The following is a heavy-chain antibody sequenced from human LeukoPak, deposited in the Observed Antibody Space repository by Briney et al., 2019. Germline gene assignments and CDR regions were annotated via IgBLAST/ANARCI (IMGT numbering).Heavy chain of an antibody. CDR1: GFTFSSYA. V-gene: IGHV3-30-3*01. CDR2: ISYDGSNK. J-gene: IGHJ4*02. CDR3: ARDDGYQADDY. Sequence: GGSLRLSCAASGFTFSSYAMHWVRQAPGKGLEWVAVISYDGSNKYYADSVKGRFTISRDNSKNTLYLQMNSLRAEDTAVYYCARDDGYQADDYWGQGTLVTVSS. D-gene: IGHD5-24*01.